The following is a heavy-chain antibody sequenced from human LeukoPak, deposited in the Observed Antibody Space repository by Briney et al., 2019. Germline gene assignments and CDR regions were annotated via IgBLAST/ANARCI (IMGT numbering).Heavy chain of an antibody. D-gene: IGHD5-18*01. Sequence: TGGSLRLSCAGSGFSFSSHWMSWVRQAPGKGLEWVANTNDDGSEKNYVDSVKGRFTISRDNAKNSLYLQMNSLRAEDTAVYYCARELELDTAMVFDYWGQGTLVTVSS. CDR2: TNDDGSEK. CDR1: GFSFSSHW. V-gene: IGHV3-7*03. J-gene: IGHJ4*02. CDR3: ARELELDTAMVFDY.